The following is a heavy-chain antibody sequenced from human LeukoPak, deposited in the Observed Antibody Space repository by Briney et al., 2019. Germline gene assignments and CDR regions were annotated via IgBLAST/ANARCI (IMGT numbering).Heavy chain of an antibody. CDR1: GFTFSSSS. CDR3: ARAVYIASGRHYFDY. CDR2: ISSSSSYI. J-gene: IGHJ4*02. Sequence: GGSLRLPCAASGFTFSSSSVNWVRQAPGKGLEWVSSISSSSSYIYYADSVKGRFTISRDNAKNSLYLQMNSLRAEDTAVYYCARAVYIASGRHYFDYWGQGTLVTVSS. D-gene: IGHD1-26*01. V-gene: IGHV3-21*01.